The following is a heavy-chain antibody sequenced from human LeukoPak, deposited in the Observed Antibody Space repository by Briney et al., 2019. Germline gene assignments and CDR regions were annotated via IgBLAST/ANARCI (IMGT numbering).Heavy chain of an antibody. CDR1: GITFSNSA. V-gene: IGHV3-23*01. Sequence: GGSLRLSCVPSGITFSNSALSWVRQAPGKGLEWVATITKSGDQTYYADSVRGLFTISRDISKSTLYLQMNSLRAEDTAVYHCVKSAGKDGYRDVFDIWGQGTVVSVSS. CDR3: VKSAGKDGYRDVFDI. CDR2: ITKSGDQT. J-gene: IGHJ3*02. D-gene: IGHD5-24*01.